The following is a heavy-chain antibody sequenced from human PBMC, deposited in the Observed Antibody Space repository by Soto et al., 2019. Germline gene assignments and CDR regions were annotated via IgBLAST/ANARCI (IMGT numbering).Heavy chain of an antibody. J-gene: IGHJ4*02. CDR1: GGSFSGYY. CDR2: INHSGST. Sequence: QVQLQQWGAGLLKPSETLSLTCAVYGGSFSGYYWSWIRQPPGKGLEWIGEINHSGSTNYNPSLKSRGTVSVDTSKNQFSLKLSSVTAADTAVYYCARGGLFVVVPAAFDYWGQGTLVTLSS. D-gene: IGHD2-2*01. CDR3: ARGGLFVVVPAAFDY. V-gene: IGHV4-34*01.